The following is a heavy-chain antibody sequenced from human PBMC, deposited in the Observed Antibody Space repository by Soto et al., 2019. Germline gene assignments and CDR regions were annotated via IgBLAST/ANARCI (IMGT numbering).Heavy chain of an antibody. D-gene: IGHD6-13*01. V-gene: IGHV4-59*08. CDR2: IYYSGST. CDR1: GGSISSYY. J-gene: IGHJ4*02. CDR3: ARHDSSSWYYFDY. Sequence: QVQLQESGPGLVKPSETLSLTCTVSGGSISSYYWSWIRQPPGKGLERIGYIYYSGSTNYNPSLTSRVTISVDTSKNHFSLKLSSVAAADTAVYYCARHDSSSWYYFDYWGQGTLVTVSS.